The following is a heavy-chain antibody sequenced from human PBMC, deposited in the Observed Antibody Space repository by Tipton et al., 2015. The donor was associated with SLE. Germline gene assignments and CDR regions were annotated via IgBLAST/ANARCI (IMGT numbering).Heavy chain of an antibody. CDR3: AKDGPWGARYFDL. J-gene: IGHJ2*01. CDR2: IYHSGST. V-gene: IGHV4-38-2*02. CDR1: GHSISTTYY. D-gene: IGHD7-27*01. Sequence: PGLVKPSETLSLICIVSGHSISTTYYWGWIRQPPGKGLEWIGNIYHSGSTFYNPSLESRVTISVDTSKNHFSLKLSSVTAADTAIYYCAKDGPWGARYFDLWGRGTLVTVSS.